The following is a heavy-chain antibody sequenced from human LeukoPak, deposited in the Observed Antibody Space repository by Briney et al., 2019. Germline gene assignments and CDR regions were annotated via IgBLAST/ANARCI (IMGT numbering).Heavy chain of an antibody. CDR3: ARSEAPLVRGVIMVNWFDP. V-gene: IGHV4-59*01. J-gene: IGHJ5*02. Sequence: PSETLSLTCTVSGGSLSTYYWSWIRQPPGKGLEWIGHIYYSGSTTYNPSLKSRVTISVDTSKNQFSLKLSSVTAADTAVYHCARSEAPLVRGVIMVNWFDPWGQGTLVTVSS. D-gene: IGHD3-10*01. CDR2: IYYSGST. CDR1: GGSLSTYY.